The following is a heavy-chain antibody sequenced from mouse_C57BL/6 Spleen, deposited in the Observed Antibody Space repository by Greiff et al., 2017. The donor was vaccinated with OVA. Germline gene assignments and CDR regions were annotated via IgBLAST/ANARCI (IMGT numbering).Heavy chain of an antibody. D-gene: IGHD2-4*01. CDR2: IDPEDGET. CDR3: ALTTMIRGYFDY. CDR1: GFNIKDYY. Sequence: VHVKQSGAELVKPGASVKLSCTASGFNIKDYYMHWVKQRTEQGLEWIGRIDPEDGETKYAPKFQGKATITADTSSNTAYLQLSSLTSEDTAVYYCALTTMIRGYFDYWGQGTTLTVSS. J-gene: IGHJ2*01. V-gene: IGHV14-2*01.